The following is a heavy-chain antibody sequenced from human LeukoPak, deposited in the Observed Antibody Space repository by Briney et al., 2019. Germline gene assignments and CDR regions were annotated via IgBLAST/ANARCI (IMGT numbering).Heavy chain of an antibody. CDR1: GXSFTNYC. D-gene: IGHD5-18*01. V-gene: IGHV5-51*01. Sequence: GEALKISFKGSGXSFTNYCIGWVGQMPGKGPEGMGVIYPGDSDTSYSPSFQGQVTISADKSISTAYLQWSSLKASDTAMYYCARHLRLWQNWFDPWGQGTLVTVSS. J-gene: IGHJ5*02. CDR3: ARHLRLWQNWFDP. CDR2: IYPGDSDT.